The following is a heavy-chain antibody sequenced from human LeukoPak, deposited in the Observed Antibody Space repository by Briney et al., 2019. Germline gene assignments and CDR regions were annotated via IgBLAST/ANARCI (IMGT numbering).Heavy chain of an antibody. CDR1: GFTFSSYV. CDR2: ISSDGNTK. V-gene: IGHV3-30*01. J-gene: IGHJ3*02. Sequence: GGSLRLSCAASGFTFSSYVFDWVRQAPGKGLEWVAVISSDGNTKYYADSVKGQFTISRDNSENTVYLQMNSLRAEDTAVYYCARDAAESDAFDIWGQGTMVTVSS. CDR3: ARDAAESDAFDI. D-gene: IGHD6-25*01.